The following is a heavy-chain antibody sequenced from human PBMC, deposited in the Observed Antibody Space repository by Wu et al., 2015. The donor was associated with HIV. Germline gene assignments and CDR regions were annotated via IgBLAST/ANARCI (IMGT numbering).Heavy chain of an antibody. Sequence: QVQLIQSGPELKKPGSSVKVSCQASGGTFTSYAFSWVRQAPGQGFEWMGGISPISETPDYAQKFQGRVTIATDKSTSTVYMEFSSLRSEDTAMYYCAGRRPEWRHFDRWGQGTLVTVSS. CDR2: ISPISETP. CDR3: AGRRPEWRHFDR. D-gene: IGHD1-26*01. J-gene: IGHJ4*02. CDR1: GGTFTSYA. V-gene: IGHV1-69*05.